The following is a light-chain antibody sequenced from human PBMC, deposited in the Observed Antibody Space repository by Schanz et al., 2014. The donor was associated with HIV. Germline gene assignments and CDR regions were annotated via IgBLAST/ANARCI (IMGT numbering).Light chain of an antibody. CDR2: GAS. Sequence: EIVLTQSPGTLSVSPGDRATLSCTASQAVSGGHLAWYQQRPGQAPRLLIYGASRRATGIPDRFSGSESGTDFTLTISRVEPEDYAVYYCQQYGSSPWTFGQGTRVEIK. CDR1: QAVSGGH. J-gene: IGKJ1*01. V-gene: IGKV3-20*01. CDR3: QQYGSSPWT.